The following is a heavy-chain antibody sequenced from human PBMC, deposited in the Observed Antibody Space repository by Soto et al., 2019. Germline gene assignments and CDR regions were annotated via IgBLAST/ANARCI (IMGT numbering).Heavy chain of an antibody. D-gene: IGHD6-19*01. CDR1: GFTFSSYG. Sequence: QVQLVESGGGVVQPGRSLRLSCAASGFTFSSYGMHWVRQAPGKGLEWVAVISYDGSNKYYADSVKGRFTISRDNSKNTLYLQMNSLRAEDTAVYYCAKERPIIAVAGTGGMDVWGQGTTVTVSS. J-gene: IGHJ6*02. CDR3: AKERPIIAVAGTGGMDV. V-gene: IGHV3-30*18. CDR2: ISYDGSNK.